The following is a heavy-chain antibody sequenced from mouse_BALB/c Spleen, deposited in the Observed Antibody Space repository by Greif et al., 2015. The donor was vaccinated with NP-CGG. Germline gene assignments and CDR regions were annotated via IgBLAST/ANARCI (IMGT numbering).Heavy chain of an antibody. J-gene: IGHJ4*01. Sequence: VQLQQSGAELVRPGVSVKISCKGSGYTFTDYAMHWVKQSHAKSLEWIGVISTYYGDASYNQKFKGKATMTVDKSSSTAYMELARLTSEDSAIYYCAMGEAMDYWGQGTSVTVSS. CDR3: AMGEAMDY. CDR2: ISTYYGDA. V-gene: IGHV1S137*01. CDR1: GYTFTDYA.